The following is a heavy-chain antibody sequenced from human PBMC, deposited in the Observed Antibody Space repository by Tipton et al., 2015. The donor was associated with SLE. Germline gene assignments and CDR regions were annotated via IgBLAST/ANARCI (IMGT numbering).Heavy chain of an antibody. J-gene: IGHJ4*02. D-gene: IGHD3-10*01. CDR2: IYQSGGT. V-gene: IGHV4-59*01. Sequence: TLSLTCNVSGASISSSYLSWIRQPPGKGLEWIGHIYQSGGTYYNPSLKGRVTISVDTSKNQFSLKLRSVTAADTALYYCARAKGAGTYSSGQFDSGGQGTLVTVSS. CDR1: GASISSSY. CDR3: ARAKGAGTYSSGQFDS.